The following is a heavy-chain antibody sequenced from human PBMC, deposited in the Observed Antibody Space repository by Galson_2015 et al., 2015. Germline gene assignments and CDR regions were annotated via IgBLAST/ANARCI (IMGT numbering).Heavy chain of an antibody. Sequence: SETLSLTCAVSGYSISSSNWWGWIRQPPGKGLEWIGYIYYSGSTYYNPSLKSRVTMSVDTSKNQFSLKLSSVTAVDTAVYYCARGILDDSSGYYYFGESIDWGQGTLVTVSS. J-gene: IGHJ4*02. CDR3: ARGILDDSSGYYYFGESID. D-gene: IGHD3-22*01. CDR1: GYSISSSNW. CDR2: IYYSGST. V-gene: IGHV4-28*03.